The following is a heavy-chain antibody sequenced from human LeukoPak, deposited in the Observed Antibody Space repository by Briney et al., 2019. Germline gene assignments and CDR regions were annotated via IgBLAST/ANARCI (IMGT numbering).Heavy chain of an antibody. V-gene: IGHV4-39*01. CDR2: IYYGST. D-gene: IGHD3-10*01. Sequence: NTSETLSLTCTVSGGSISTTAYYWGWTRQPPGKRLEWIGIIYYGSTYYNPSLQGRITISMDTSKSQFSLNLNSVTAADTAVYYCARRDYYGYFDYWGQGTQVAVSS. J-gene: IGHJ4*02. CDR1: GGSISTTAYY. CDR3: ARRDYYGYFDY.